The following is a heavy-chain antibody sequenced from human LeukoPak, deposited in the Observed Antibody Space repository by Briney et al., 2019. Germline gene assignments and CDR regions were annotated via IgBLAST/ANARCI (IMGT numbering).Heavy chain of an antibody. V-gene: IGHV3-11*06. CDR1: GFTFSDYY. Sequence: GGSLRLSCAASGFTFSDYYMSWIRQAPGKGLEWVSSISSSSSYIYYADSVKGRFTISRDNAKNSLYLQMNSLRAEDTAVYYCARARTYYYDSSGYYLGPHDAFDIWGQGTMVTVSS. CDR2: ISSSSSYI. CDR3: ARARTYYYDSSGYYLGPHDAFDI. D-gene: IGHD3-22*01. J-gene: IGHJ3*02.